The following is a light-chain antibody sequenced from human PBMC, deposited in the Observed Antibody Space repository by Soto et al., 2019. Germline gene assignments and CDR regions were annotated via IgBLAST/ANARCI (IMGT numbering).Light chain of an antibody. CDR3: QSYDSSSPYV. J-gene: IGLJ1*01. Sequence: QSVSESPGTTITISCTRRSGSFATYYVQWYQQRPGSAPTTVICENDRRPSGIPDRFSGSIDRSSKSASLIISGLKTEDEADYYCQSYDSSSPYVFGTGTKVTVL. CDR1: SGSFATYY. CDR2: END. V-gene: IGLV6-57*03.